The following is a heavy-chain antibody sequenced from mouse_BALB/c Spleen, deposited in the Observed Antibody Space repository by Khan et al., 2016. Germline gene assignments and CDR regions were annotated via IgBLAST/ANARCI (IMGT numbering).Heavy chain of an antibody. J-gene: IGHJ4*01. CDR2: ISSGSTNI. V-gene: IGHV5-17*02. CDR3: ARMGGSYAMDY. CDR1: GFTFSGFG. Sequence: EVELVESGGDLVQPGGSRKLSCAASGFTFSGFGMHWVRQAPEKGLEWVAYISSGSTNIYYADTVKGRFTISRDNPKNTLFLQMTSLRSEDTAMYYCARMGGSYAMDYRGQGTSVTVSS.